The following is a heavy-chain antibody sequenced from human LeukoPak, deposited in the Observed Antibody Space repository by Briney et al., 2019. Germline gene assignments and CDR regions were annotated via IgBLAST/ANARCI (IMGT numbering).Heavy chain of an antibody. CDR1: GGSISSYY. CDR2: IYYSGST. CDR3: ARFGYSYGPADY. V-gene: IGHV4-59*01. Sequence: PSETLSLTCTVSGGSISSYYWSWIRQPPGKGLEWIGYIYYSGSTNYNPSLKSRVTISVDTSKNQFSLKLSSVIAADTAVYYCARFGYSYGPADYWGQGTLVTVSS. J-gene: IGHJ4*02. D-gene: IGHD5-18*01.